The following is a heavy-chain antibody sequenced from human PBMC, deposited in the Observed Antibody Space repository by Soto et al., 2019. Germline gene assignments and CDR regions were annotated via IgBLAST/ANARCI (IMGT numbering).Heavy chain of an antibody. J-gene: IGHJ6*02. CDR1: GGAFRNYA. D-gene: IGHD3-22*01. CDR2: VMPTFGAG. V-gene: IGHV1-69*01. Sequence: QVQLVQSGAEVKKPGSSVKVSCTASGGAFRNYAVSWVRQAPGQGLEWMGAVMPTFGAGVYAQKFQGRLTIFADESTNTAYLNVSSLTFEDAAMYYCAASRGFYEAMDAWGQGTTLTVSS. CDR3: AASRGFYEAMDA.